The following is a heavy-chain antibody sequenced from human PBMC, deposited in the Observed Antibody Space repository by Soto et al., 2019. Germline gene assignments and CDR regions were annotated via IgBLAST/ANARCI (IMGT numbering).Heavy chain of an antibody. V-gene: IGHV4-59*01. Sequence: QVQLQESGPGLVKPSETLSLSCTVSGGPISGSSWSWIRQSPGKGLEWIGYIYYTGGTNYNPSLKGRVTISVDPSKSQFSLKLTSVTAADTGVYYCARLEQKFIWYFDYWGQGTLVTVSS. J-gene: IGHJ4*02. CDR3: ARLEQKFIWYFDY. CDR2: IYYTGGT. CDR1: GGPISGSS.